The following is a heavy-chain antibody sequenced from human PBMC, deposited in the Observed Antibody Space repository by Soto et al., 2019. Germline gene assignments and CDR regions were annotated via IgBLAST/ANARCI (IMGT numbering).Heavy chain of an antibody. CDR3: AKHGDYVFFSFDY. V-gene: IGHV3-23*01. J-gene: IGHJ4*02. CDR2: ISGSGGST. D-gene: IGHD4-17*01. CDR1: GFTFSSYA. Sequence: PGGPLRLSCAASGFTFSSYAMSWVRQAPGKGLEWVSAISGSGGSTYYADPVKGRFTISRDNSKNTLYLQMNSLRAEDTAVYYCAKHGDYVFFSFDYWGQGTLVTVSS.